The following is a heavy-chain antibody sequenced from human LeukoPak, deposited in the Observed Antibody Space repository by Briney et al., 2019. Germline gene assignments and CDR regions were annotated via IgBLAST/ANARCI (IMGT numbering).Heavy chain of an antibody. CDR2: ISGSGGST. D-gene: IGHD3-22*01. J-gene: IGHJ5*02. V-gene: IGHV3-23*01. Sequence: GGSLRLSCAASGFTFSSYAMSWVRQAPGNGLEWVSAISGSGGSTYYADSVKGRFTIPRDNSKNTLYLQMNSLRAEDTAVYYCARARIDYYDSSGDWFDPWGQGTLVTVSS. CDR1: GFTFSSYA. CDR3: ARARIDYYDSSGDWFDP.